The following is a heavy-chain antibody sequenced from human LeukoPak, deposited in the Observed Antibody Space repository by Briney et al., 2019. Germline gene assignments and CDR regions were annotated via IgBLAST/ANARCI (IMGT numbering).Heavy chain of an antibody. J-gene: IGHJ4*02. Sequence: PGGSLRLSCAASGFTFDDYAMHWVRQAPGKGLEWVSGISWNSGSIGYADSVKGRFTISRDNAKNTLFLQMNSLRAEDTAVYYCARDRYYTLDYWGQGTLVTVSS. D-gene: IGHD3-3*01. CDR1: GFTFDDYA. V-gene: IGHV3-9*01. CDR3: ARDRYYTLDY. CDR2: ISWNSGSI.